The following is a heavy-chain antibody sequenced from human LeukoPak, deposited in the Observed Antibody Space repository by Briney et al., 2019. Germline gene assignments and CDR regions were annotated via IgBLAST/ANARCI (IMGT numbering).Heavy chain of an antibody. CDR3: ARDRVRSGIVGATGQDY. CDR1: GFTFSSYA. Sequence: GGSLRLSFAASGFTFSSYAMHWVRQAPGKGLEWVAVISYDGSNKYYADSVKGRFTISRDNSKNTLYLQMNSLRAEDTAVYYCARDRVRSGIVGATGQDYWGQGTLVTVSS. J-gene: IGHJ4*02. V-gene: IGHV3-30-3*01. D-gene: IGHD1-26*01. CDR2: ISYDGSNK.